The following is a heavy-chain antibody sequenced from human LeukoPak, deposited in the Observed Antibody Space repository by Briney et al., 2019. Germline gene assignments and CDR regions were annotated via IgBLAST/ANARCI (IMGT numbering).Heavy chain of an antibody. CDR1: GFTFSSYS. D-gene: IGHD3-9*01. Sequence: GGSLRLSCAASGFTFSSYSMNWVRQAPGKGREWVSYISSSSSTIYYADSVKGRFTISRDNAKNSLYLQMNSLRAEDTAVYYCARLDWSNDAFDIWGQGTMVTVSS. CDR3: ARLDWSNDAFDI. V-gene: IGHV3-48*04. J-gene: IGHJ3*02. CDR2: ISSSSSTI.